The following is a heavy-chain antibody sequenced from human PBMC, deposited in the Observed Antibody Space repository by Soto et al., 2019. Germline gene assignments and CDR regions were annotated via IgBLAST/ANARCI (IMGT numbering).Heavy chain of an antibody. CDR3: AYGKDAIRPTLGWFDP. CDR1: GYTFTSYG. CDR2: ISAYNGNT. J-gene: IGHJ5*02. D-gene: IGHD2-8*01. V-gene: IGHV1-18*04. Sequence: GASVKVSCKASGYTFTSYGISWVRQAPGQGLEWMGWISAYNGNTNYAQKLQGRVTMTTDTSTSTAYMELRSLRSDDTAVYYCAYGKDAIRPTLGWFDPWGPGTLVTVSS.